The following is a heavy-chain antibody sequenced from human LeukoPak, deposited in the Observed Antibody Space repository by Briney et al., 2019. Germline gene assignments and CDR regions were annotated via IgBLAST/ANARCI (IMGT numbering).Heavy chain of an antibody. V-gene: IGHV4-31*01. CDR3: ARVPRSYDRSCPFDY. CDR2: IYYSGST. D-gene: IGHD3-9*01. CDR1: GGSISSGGYY. Sequence: SETLSLTCTVSGGSISSGGYYWSWIRKHPGKGLEWIGYIYYSGSTYYNPYLKSQITISVDTSKNQFSLKLSSVTAADTAVYYCARVPRSYDRSCPFDYWGQGTLVTVSS. J-gene: IGHJ4*02.